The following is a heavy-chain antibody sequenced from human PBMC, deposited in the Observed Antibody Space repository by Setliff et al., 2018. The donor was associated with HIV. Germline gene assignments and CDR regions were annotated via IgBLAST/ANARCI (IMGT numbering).Heavy chain of an antibody. CDR3: ARQGNIVVVTSFDY. Sequence: PSETLSLTCTVSGGSISTSNYYWGWVRQPPGKGPEWAGNVDYTGSTYYNPSLKSRVTISVDTSKNQFSLRLNSVTAADTAVYYCARQGNIVVVTSFDYWGQGTLVTVSS. CDR1: GGSISTSNYY. V-gene: IGHV4-39*07. D-gene: IGHD2-21*02. CDR2: VDYTGST. J-gene: IGHJ4*02.